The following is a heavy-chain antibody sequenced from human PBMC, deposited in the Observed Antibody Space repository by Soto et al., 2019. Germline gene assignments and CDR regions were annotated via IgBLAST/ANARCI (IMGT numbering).Heavy chain of an antibody. CDR3: ARDAAMGDYYHYGMDV. CDR2: INPSSGGA. V-gene: IGHV1-2*04. CDR1: GYTFTGYY. D-gene: IGHD5-18*01. J-gene: IGHJ6*02. Sequence: ASVKVSCKASGYTFTGYYLHCVRQALGQVLEWMGWINPSSGGANIAQKFQGWVTMTRDTSIDTAYMELTRLRSDDTAVYYCARDAAMGDYYHYGMDVWGQGILVTVSS.